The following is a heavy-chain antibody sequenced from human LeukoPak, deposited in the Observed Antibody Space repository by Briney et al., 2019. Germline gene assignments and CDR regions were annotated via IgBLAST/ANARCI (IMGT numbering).Heavy chain of an antibody. CDR1: GFSFGTSW. Sequence: TGGSLRLSCAASGFSFGTSWMSWVRQAPGKGPEGLTNIYVDGSEKYYVDSMKGRFTISRDNAKNSLYLQMDSLRVEDTAVYYCARTVVEVRGASDVFDIWGQGTMVTVSS. V-gene: IGHV3-7*01. J-gene: IGHJ3*02. CDR2: IYVDGSEK. D-gene: IGHD2-2*01. CDR3: ARTVVEVRGASDVFDI.